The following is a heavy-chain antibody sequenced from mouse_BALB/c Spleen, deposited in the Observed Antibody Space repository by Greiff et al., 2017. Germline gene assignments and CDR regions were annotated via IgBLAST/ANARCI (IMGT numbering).Heavy chain of an antibody. V-gene: IGHV3-2*02. CDR1: GYSITSDYA. CDR2: ISYSGST. Sequence: EVQLVESGPGLVKPSQSLSLTCTVTGYSITSDYAWNWIRQFPGNKLEWMGYISYSGSTSYNPSLKSRISITRDTSKNQFFLQLNSVTTEDTATYYCAREGYYGYAMDYWGQGTSVTVSS. CDR3: AREGYYGYAMDY. D-gene: IGHD2-1*01. J-gene: IGHJ4*01.